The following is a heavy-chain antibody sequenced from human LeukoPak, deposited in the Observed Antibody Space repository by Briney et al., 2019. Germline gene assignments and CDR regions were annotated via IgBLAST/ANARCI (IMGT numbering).Heavy chain of an antibody. CDR2: IIPIFGTA. CDR1: GGTFSSYA. Sequence: ASVKVSCKASGGTFSSYAISWVRQAPGQGLEWMGGIIPIFGTANYARKFQGRVTITTDESTSTAYMELSSLRSEDTAVYYCASYLGFGELLSRYYYYYMDVWGKGTTVTVSS. V-gene: IGHV1-69*05. D-gene: IGHD3-10*01. CDR3: ASYLGFGELLSRYYYYYMDV. J-gene: IGHJ6*03.